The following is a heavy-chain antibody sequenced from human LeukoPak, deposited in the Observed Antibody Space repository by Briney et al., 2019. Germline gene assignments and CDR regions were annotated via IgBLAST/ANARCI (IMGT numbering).Heavy chain of an antibody. J-gene: IGHJ4*02. V-gene: IGHV4-4*07. CDR1: GGSISSYY. Sequence: NSSETLSLTCTVSGGSISSYYWSWIRQPAGKGLEWIGRIYTSGSTNYNPSLKSRVTMSVDTSKNQFSLKLSSVTAADTAVYYCATNYYDSSGYYVGYWGQGTLVTVSS. D-gene: IGHD3-22*01. CDR2: IYTSGST. CDR3: ATNYYDSSGYYVGY.